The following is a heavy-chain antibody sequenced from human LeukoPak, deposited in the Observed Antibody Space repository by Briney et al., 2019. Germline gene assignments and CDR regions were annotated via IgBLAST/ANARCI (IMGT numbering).Heavy chain of an antibody. CDR1: GDSISHSY. V-gene: IGHV4-59*08. J-gene: IGHJ3*02. CDR3: AIQRDDYNPIGHNAFDI. Sequence: SETLSLTCTVSGDSISHSYWSWIRQTPGRGLEWIGYIYYSGSTKYNPSLESRVTMSVDTSKTQFSLSLRSVTAADSALYYCAIQRDDYNPIGHNAFDIWGQGTTVIVSS. CDR2: IYYSGST. D-gene: IGHD5-24*01.